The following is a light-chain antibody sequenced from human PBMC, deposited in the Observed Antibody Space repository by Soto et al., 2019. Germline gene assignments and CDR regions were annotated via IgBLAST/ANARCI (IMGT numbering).Light chain of an antibody. CDR2: GAS. V-gene: IGKV3-20*01. CDR3: QQHGSSPTT. Sequence: EIVITQSPATLSVSPGERATLSCRASQSVSSNLAWYQQKPGQAPRLLIYGASTRATGIPDRFSGSGSGTDFTLTISRLEPEDFAVYYCQQHGSSPTTFGQGTRLEIK. CDR1: QSVSSN. J-gene: IGKJ5*01.